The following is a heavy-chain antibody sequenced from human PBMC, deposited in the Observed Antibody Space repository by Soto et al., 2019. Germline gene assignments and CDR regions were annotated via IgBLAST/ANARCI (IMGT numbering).Heavy chain of an antibody. Sequence: PSETLSLTCTVSGGSISSGDYYWSWIRQPPGKGLEWIGYIYYSGSTYYNPSLKSRVTISVDTSKNQFSLKLSSVTAADTAVYYCARAPAAHIVVEFDYWGQGTLVTVSS. D-gene: IGHD3-22*01. CDR1: GGSISSGDYY. J-gene: IGHJ4*02. CDR2: IYYSGST. V-gene: IGHV4-30-4*01. CDR3: ARAPAAHIVVEFDY.